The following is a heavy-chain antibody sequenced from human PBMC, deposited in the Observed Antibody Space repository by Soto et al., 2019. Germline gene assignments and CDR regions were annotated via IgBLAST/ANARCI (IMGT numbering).Heavy chain of an antibody. D-gene: IGHD3-10*01. CDR1: GYAFSHYG. J-gene: IGHJ4*02. CDR3: VRDLDGSGSYYTDY. Sequence: ASVKVSCKAAGYAFSHYGITWVRQAPGQGLEWMGWIGAYNGNTNYAQKLQGRVTMTTDTSTSTAYMELRSLRSDDTAVYYCVRDLDGSGSYYTDYWGQGTPVTVSS. CDR2: IGAYNGNT. V-gene: IGHV1-18*01.